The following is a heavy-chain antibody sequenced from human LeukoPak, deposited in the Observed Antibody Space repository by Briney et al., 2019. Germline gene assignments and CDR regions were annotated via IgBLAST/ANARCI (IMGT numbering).Heavy chain of an antibody. V-gene: IGHV3-21*01. J-gene: IGHJ5*02. D-gene: IGHD3-10*01. CDR1: GFTFSGYV. CDR3: ARGPQFSGPGWFDP. CDR2: ITFGSSHI. Sequence: GGSLRLSCAASGFTFSGYVMTWVRRPPGKGLECVSSITFGSSHIYYADSVKGRFTISRDNTKDSLYLQMNSLRAEDTAIYYCARGPQFSGPGWFDPWGQGTLVTVSS.